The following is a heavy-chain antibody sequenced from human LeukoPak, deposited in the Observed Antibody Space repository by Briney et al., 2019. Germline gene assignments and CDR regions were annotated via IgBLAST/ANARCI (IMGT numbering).Heavy chain of an antibody. V-gene: IGHV3-7*04. J-gene: IGHJ3*02. CDR2: IKQDGSEK. Sequence: GGSLRLSCAASGFTFSNFWMSWVRQAPGMGLEWVANIKQDGSEKYYVDSLKGRFTISRDNAKNSLSLQMNSLRAEDTAVYYCARVYSSSWYRKPDAFDIWGQGTMVTVSS. CDR1: GFTFSNFW. D-gene: IGHD6-13*01. CDR3: ARVYSSSWYRKPDAFDI.